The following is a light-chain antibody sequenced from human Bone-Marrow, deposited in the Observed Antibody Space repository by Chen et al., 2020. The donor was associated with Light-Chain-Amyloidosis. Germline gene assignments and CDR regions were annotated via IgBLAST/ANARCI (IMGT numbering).Light chain of an antibody. J-gene: IGLJ1*01. CDR1: SSDVGGDNH. CDR2: EVT. V-gene: IGLV2-14*01. Sequence: QSALTQPAPVTGSPGQSITITCTGTSSDVGGDNHVSWYQQHPDKAPKLKIYEVTNRPSWVPDRFSGSKSDNTASLTISELETEDEADYFCSSYPITNTLLFGSGTRVTVL. CDR3: SSYPITNTLL.